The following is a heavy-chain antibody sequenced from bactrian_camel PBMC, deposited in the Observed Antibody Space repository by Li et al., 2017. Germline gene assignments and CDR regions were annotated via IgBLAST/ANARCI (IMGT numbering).Heavy chain of an antibody. CDR2: ITSDGIT. CDR3: AADGDARCLYLKHVVQDDFGL. CDR1: GHADSTHM. V-gene: IGHV3S53*01. J-gene: IGHJ6*01. D-gene: IGHD2*01. Sequence: HVQLVESGGGSVQPGGSVRLSCQASGHADSTHMMGWYRQAPGNECELVSTITSDGITFYAASVKGRFTISLDHAKNTVYLQMNSLKPEDTAMYYCAADGDARCLYLKHVVQDDFGLWGQGTQVTVS.